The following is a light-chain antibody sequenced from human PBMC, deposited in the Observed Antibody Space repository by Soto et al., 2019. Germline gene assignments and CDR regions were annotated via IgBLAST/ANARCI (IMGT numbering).Light chain of an antibody. CDR1: SSNIGRNN. CDR2: SNT. CDR3: SAWDDSLNGVV. J-gene: IGLJ2*01. Sequence: QSVLIQPPSASGTPGQRVTISCSGSSSNIGRNNVNWYQQFPGTAPKFLIYSNTQRPSGVPDRFSGSKSGTSASLAISGLQSEDEADYYCSAWDDSLNGVVFGGGTQLTVL. V-gene: IGLV1-44*01.